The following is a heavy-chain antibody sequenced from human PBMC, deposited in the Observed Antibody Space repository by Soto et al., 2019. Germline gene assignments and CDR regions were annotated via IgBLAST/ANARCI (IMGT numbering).Heavy chain of an antibody. V-gene: IGHV4-31*03. J-gene: IGHJ6*02. CDR3: ARDKLLVGAKSLSYYHYGMHV. Sequence: TLSLTCTVSGVSISSGGYYWSWMGQHPGKGLEWSGYIYYSGSTYYNPSLKSRVTISVDTPKNQFSLKLSSVTAADTAVYYCARDKLLVGAKSLSYYHYGMHVWGQGTTVTVSS. CDR1: GVSISSGGYY. CDR2: IYYSGST. D-gene: IGHD1-26*01.